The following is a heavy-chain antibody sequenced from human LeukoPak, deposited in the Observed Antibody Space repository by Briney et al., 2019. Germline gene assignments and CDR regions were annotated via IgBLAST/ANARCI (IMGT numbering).Heavy chain of an antibody. Sequence: GESLKISCKASGYLFRKNWIGWVRHMPGKGLEWMGIIYPPDSDTRYGREFQGQVNISVDESINTAYLQWSSLKASDTAMYYCARSSTYSPYYFDSWGQGTLVTVSS. D-gene: IGHD2-2*01. V-gene: IGHV5-51*01. CDR3: ARSSTYSPYYFDS. J-gene: IGHJ4*01. CDR2: IYPPDSDT. CDR1: GYLFRKNW.